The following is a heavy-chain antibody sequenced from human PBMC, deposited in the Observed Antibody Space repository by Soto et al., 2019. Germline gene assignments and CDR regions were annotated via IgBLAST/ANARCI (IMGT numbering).Heavy chain of an antibody. D-gene: IGHD6-13*01. CDR1: GFTFSTHA. CDR2: ISYDGTTK. CDR3: ARDWRTAGTTVCFDT. V-gene: IGHV3-30*04. Sequence: QEQVVESGGGVVQPGRSLRLSCAASGFTFSTHAMHWVRQAPGRGLAWVAIISYDGTTKDYADSVKGRFTISRDNSKTAVYLQMNSLRAEATALYYCARDWRTAGTTVCFDTWCHGTLVTVSA. J-gene: IGHJ5*01.